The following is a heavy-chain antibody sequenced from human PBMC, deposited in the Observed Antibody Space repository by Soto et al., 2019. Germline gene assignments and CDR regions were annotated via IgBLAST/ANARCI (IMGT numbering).Heavy chain of an antibody. Sequence: PGGSLRLSCAASGFTFSSHAMSWVRQAPGKGLEWVSAISGSGGSTYYADSVKGRFTISRDNSKNTLYLQMNSLRAEDTAVYYCAKDEKCSSTSCYKATNWFDPWGQGTLVTVSS. V-gene: IGHV3-23*01. CDR3: AKDEKCSSTSCYKATNWFDP. CDR1: GFTFSSHA. J-gene: IGHJ5*02. D-gene: IGHD2-2*02. CDR2: ISGSGGST.